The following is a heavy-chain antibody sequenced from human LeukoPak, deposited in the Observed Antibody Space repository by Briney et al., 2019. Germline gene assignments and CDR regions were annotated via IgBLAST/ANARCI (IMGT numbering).Heavy chain of an antibody. CDR3: ARGRLRYFDWLLSPDFDY. CDR1: GGSFSGYY. CDR2: INHSGST. D-gene: IGHD3-9*01. Sequence: SETLSLTCAVYGGSFSGYYWSWIRQPPGKGLERIGEINHSGSTNYNPSLKSRVTISVDTSKNQFSLKLSSVTAADTAVYYCARGRLRYFDWLLSPDFDYWGQGTLVTVSS. J-gene: IGHJ4*02. V-gene: IGHV4-34*01.